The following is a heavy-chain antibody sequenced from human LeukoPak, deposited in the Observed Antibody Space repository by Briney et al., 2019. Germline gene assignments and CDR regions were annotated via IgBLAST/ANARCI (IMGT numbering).Heavy chain of an antibody. CDR1: GFIVSSTH. CDR2: IYSGGTT. V-gene: IGHV3-66*01. CDR3: ARVQGTSWFDP. Sequence: QTGGSLRLSCAASGFIVSSTHMSWVRQPPWKGLEWVSTIYSGGTTNYADSVKGRFTISRDDFMNTLHLQMNSLRAEDTAVYYCARVQGTSWFDPWGQGTLVTVSS. D-gene: IGHD2-2*01. J-gene: IGHJ5*02.